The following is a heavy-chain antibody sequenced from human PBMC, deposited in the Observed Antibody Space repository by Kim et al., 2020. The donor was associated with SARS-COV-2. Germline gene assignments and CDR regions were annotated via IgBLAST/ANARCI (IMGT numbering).Heavy chain of an antibody. V-gene: IGHV3-33*06. D-gene: IGHD3-10*01. J-gene: IGHJ4*02. CDR3: AKGQDYGSGSYCDY. Sequence: GGSLRLSCAASGFTFSSYGMHWVRQAPGKGLEWVAVIWYDGSNKYYADSVKGRFTISRDNSKNTLYLQMNSLRAEDTAVYYCAKGQDYGSGSYCDYWGQGTLVTVSS. CDR1: GFTFSSYG. CDR2: IWYDGSNK.